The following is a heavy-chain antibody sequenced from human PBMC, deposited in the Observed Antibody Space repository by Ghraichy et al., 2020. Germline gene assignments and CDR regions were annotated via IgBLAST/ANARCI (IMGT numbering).Heavy chain of an antibody. CDR1: GFTFSSYS. D-gene: IGHD2-15*01. Sequence: GGSLRLSCAASGFTFSSYSMNWVRQAPGKGLEWVSSISSSSSYIYYADSVKGRFTISRDNAKNSLYLQMNSLRAEDTAVYYCARAYGSSLYNWFDPWGQGTLVTVSS. CDR2: ISSSSSYI. V-gene: IGHV3-21*01. CDR3: ARAYGSSLYNWFDP. J-gene: IGHJ5*02.